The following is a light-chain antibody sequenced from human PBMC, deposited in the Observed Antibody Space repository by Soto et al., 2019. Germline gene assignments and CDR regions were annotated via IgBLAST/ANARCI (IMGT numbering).Light chain of an antibody. Sequence: QSVLTQPASVSGSPGQSITISCTGSISDVGSYGPVSWYQQHPGQVPKLIIYEGNRRPSGVSSRFSGSKSGNTASLTISGLQAEDEAEYYCCSYVGARTYDFGTGTKVTVL. V-gene: IGLV2-23*01. CDR3: CSYVGARTYD. CDR1: ISDVGSYGP. CDR2: EGN. J-gene: IGLJ1*01.